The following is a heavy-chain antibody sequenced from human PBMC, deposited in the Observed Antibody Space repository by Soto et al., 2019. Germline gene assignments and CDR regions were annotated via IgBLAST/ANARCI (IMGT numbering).Heavy chain of an antibody. V-gene: IGHV3-23*01. CDR2: VSGSGSST. D-gene: IGHD3-22*01. CDR1: GFTFSSFA. J-gene: IGHJ5*02. CDR3: ARDRGNYSDTSRFDT. Sequence: GGSLRLSCAASGFTFSSFAMNWVRQAPGKGLEWVSGVSGSGSSTNYADSVKGRFTISRDNSKNTLFLQMDNLRAEDTAIYYCARDRGNYSDTSRFDTCGQGTLVTVSS.